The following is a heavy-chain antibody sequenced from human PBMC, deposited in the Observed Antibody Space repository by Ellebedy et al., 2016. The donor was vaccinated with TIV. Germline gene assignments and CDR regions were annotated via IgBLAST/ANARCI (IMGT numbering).Heavy chain of an antibody. V-gene: IGHV4-39*01. CDR2: IYYSGST. CDR3: ARHLLHPNLRLGELSLNWYFDL. J-gene: IGHJ2*01. Sequence: SETLSLTCNVSGGSMSPYYWGWIRQPPGKGLEWIGSIYYSGSTYYNPSLKSRVTISVDTSKNQFSLKLSSVTAADTAVYYCARHLLHPNLRLGELSLNWYFDLWGRGTLVTVSS. CDR1: GGSMSPYY. D-gene: IGHD3-16*02.